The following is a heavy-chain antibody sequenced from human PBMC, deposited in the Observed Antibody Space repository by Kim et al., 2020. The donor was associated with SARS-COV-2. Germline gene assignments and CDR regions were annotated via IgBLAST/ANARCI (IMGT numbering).Heavy chain of an antibody. J-gene: IGHJ4*02. D-gene: IGHD5-18*01. V-gene: IGHV3-30*18. Sequence: GGSLRLSCAASGFTFSSYGMHWVRQAPGKGLEWVAVISYDGSNKYYADSVKGRFTISRDNSKNTLYLQMNSLRAEDTAVYYCAKDLNTAMVGPLDYWGQG. CDR2: ISYDGSNK. CDR1: GFTFSSYG. CDR3: AKDLNTAMVGPLDY.